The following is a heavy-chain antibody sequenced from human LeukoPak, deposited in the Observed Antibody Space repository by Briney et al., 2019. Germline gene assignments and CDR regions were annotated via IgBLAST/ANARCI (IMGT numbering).Heavy chain of an antibody. CDR3: AASSSGWYATRVGPNYYYYYYMDV. D-gene: IGHD6-19*01. Sequence: SETLSLTCTVSGGSTTNYYWSWIRQPPGKGLEWIGYIYYSGNTNCNPSLKSRVTISVDTSKNQFSLKLSSVTAADTAVYYCAASSSGWYATRVGPNYYYYYYMDVWGKGTTVTVSS. CDR1: GGSTTNYY. J-gene: IGHJ6*03. V-gene: IGHV4-59*01. CDR2: IYYSGNT.